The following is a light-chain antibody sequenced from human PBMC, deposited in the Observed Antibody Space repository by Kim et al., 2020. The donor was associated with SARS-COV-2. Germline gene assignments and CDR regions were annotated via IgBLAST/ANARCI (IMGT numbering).Light chain of an antibody. CDR2: GDY. CDR3: ESWDDSLNGVV. Sequence: VTISGSGRSSNVGSNSVNWYQQFPGPAPKLLIFGDYPRPSGVPDRFSGSKSGASASLAISGLQSEDEADYYCESWDDSLNGVVFGGGTKLTVL. V-gene: IGLV1-44*01. CDR1: SSNVGSNS. J-gene: IGLJ2*01.